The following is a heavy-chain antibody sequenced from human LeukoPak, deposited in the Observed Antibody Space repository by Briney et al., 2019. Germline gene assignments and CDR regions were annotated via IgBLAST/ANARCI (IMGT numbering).Heavy chain of an antibody. CDR2: ISYDGSNK. CDR3: AKDRRGDYALW. D-gene: IGHD4-17*01. Sequence: GGSLRLSCVASGFTFSSYGMHWVRQAPGRGLEWVAVISYDGSNKYYADSVRGRFTISRDNSKNTLYLQMNSLRAEDTAVYYCAKDRRGDYALWWGQGTLVTVSS. V-gene: IGHV3-30*18. J-gene: IGHJ4*02. CDR1: GFTFSSYG.